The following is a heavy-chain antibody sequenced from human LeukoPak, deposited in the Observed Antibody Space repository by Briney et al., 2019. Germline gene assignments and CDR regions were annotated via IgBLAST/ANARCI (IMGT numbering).Heavy chain of an antibody. V-gene: IGHV1-18*01. CDR3: AREVVVVAATEWFDP. CDR1: GYTFTSYG. Sequence: ASVKVSCKASGYTFTSYGISWVRQAPGQGLEWMGWISAYNGNTNYAQKLQGRVTMTTDTSTSTAYMELRSLRSDDTAVYYCAREVVVVAATEWFDPWGQGTLVTVSS. D-gene: IGHD2-15*01. CDR2: ISAYNGNT. J-gene: IGHJ5*02.